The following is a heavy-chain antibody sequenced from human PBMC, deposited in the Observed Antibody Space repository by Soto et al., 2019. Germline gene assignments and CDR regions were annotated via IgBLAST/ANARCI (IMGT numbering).Heavy chain of an antibody. D-gene: IGHD3-16*01. CDR1: GGSISSSSYY. V-gene: IGHV4-61*05. CDR3: ARLYSGTWGSRYNWFDP. Sequence: SETLSLTCTVSGGSISSSSYYWGWIRQPPGKGLEWIGYIYYSGSTNYNPSLKSRVTISVDTSKNQFSLKLSSVTAADTAVYYCARLYSGTWGSRYNWFDPWGQGTLVTVSS. J-gene: IGHJ5*02. CDR2: IYYSGST.